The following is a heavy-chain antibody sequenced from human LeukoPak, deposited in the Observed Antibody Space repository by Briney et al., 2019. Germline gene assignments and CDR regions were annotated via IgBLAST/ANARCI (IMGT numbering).Heavy chain of an antibody. J-gene: IGHJ3*02. CDR1: GFTFSNYA. CDR3: ATEKESGYGAFDI. V-gene: IGHV3-23*01. Sequence: GGSLRLSCAASGFTFSNYAMSWVRQAPGKGLEWVSAISGSGGGTYYADSVKDRFTISRDNSKNTLYLQMNSLRAEDTAVYYCATEKESGYGAFDIWGQGTMVTVSS. D-gene: IGHD5-12*01. CDR2: ISGSGGGT.